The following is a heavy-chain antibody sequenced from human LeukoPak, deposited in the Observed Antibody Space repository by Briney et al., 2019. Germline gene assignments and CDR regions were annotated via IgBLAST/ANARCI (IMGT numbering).Heavy chain of an antibody. D-gene: IGHD3-22*01. V-gene: IGHV5-51*01. CDR1: GYSFTGYW. CDR3: ARQSEGYYDSPYYFDY. CDR2: IYPGDSDT. Sequence: GGSLKISCKGSGYSFTGYWIGWVRQMPGKGLEWMGIIYPGDSDTRYSPSFQGQVTISADKSISTAYLQWSSLKASDTAMYYCARQSEGYYDSPYYFDYWGQGTLVTVSS. J-gene: IGHJ4*02.